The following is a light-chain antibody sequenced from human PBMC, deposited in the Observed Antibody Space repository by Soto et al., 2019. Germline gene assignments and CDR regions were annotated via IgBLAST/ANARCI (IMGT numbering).Light chain of an antibody. CDR3: QSFDSSLNGVV. V-gene: IGLV1-40*01. J-gene: IGLJ2*01. Sequence: QSVLTQPPSVSGAPGQRVTISCTGSNSNIGTGYDVHWYQQLPGTAPKLLIYANSNRPSGVPDRVSGSKSGTSASLASTGLQAEDEADYYCQSFDSSLNGVVFGGGTKVTVL. CDR1: NSNIGTGYD. CDR2: ANS.